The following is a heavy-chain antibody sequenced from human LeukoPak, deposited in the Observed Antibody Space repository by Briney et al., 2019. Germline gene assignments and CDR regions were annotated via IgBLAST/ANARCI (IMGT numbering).Heavy chain of an antibody. Sequence: SETLSLTCAVSGGSISSSSYYWGWIRQPPGKGLEWIGSIYYSGSTYYNPSLKSRVTISVDTSKNQFSLKLSSVTAADTAVYYCARAKGVRYFDWLPINNWFDPWGQGTLVTVSS. CDR3: ARAKGVRYFDWLPINNWFDP. D-gene: IGHD3-9*01. J-gene: IGHJ5*02. CDR2: IYYSGST. V-gene: IGHV4-39*01. CDR1: GGSISSSSYY.